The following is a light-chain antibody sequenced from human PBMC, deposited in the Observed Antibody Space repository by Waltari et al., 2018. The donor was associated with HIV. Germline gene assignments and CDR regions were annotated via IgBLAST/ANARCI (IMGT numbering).Light chain of an antibody. CDR2: ANN. Sequence: QPVLTQPPPVSGAPGQRVTIPCPRSSYNLGATYDVHWYQQLPGTAPKLLIYANNNRPSGVPDRFSGSKSGTSASLAITGLQAEDEADYYCQSYDSTLRVVFGGGTKLTVL. CDR3: QSYDSTLRVV. CDR1: SYNLGATYD. V-gene: IGLV1-40*01. J-gene: IGLJ2*01.